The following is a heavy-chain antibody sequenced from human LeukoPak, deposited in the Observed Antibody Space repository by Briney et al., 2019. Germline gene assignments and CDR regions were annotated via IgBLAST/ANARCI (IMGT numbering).Heavy chain of an antibody. CDR3: ARRRRSGGSSPYYGMDV. J-gene: IGHJ6*02. CDR1: GGSFSGYY. Sequence: KPSETLSLTCAVYGGSFSGYYWSWIRQPPGKGLEWIGEINHSGSTNYNPSLKSRVTISVDTSKNQFSLKLSSVTAADTAVYYCARRRRSGGSSPYYGMDVWGQGTTVTVSS. V-gene: IGHV4-34*01. D-gene: IGHD2-15*01. CDR2: INHSGST.